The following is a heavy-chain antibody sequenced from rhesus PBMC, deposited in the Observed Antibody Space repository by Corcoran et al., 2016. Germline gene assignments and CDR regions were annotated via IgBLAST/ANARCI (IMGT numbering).Heavy chain of an antibody. D-gene: IGHD2-21*01. J-gene: IGHJ3*01. Sequence: QVQLQESGPAVVKPSETLSLTCAVSGGSISSSNWWSWIRQSPGKGLEWIGGIYGSGGSTNYNPSLKNRVTSSKDASKNQFSLKLSSVTAADTAVYYCARDSGCTGSGCHDAFDFWGQGLRVTVSS. CDR2: IYGSGGST. V-gene: IGHV4-93*01. CDR1: GGSISSSNW. CDR3: ARDSGCTGSGCHDAFDF.